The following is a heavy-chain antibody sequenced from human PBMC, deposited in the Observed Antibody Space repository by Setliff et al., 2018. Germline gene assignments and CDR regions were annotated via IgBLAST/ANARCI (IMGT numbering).Heavy chain of an antibody. CDR3: AKEPAISLTEAIRRSYYDYALDV. CDR1: GYTFTYFG. CDR2: ISGHNDKT. Sequence: ASVKVSCKASGYTFTYFGVSWLRLAPGQGLEWMGWISGHNDKTIIEPKFQGRLALTTDTGSDTAYMELRNLRSDDAAIHYCAKEPAISLTEAIRRSYYDYALDVWGQGTTVTVSS. J-gene: IGHJ6*02. V-gene: IGHV1-18*01. D-gene: IGHD3-9*01.